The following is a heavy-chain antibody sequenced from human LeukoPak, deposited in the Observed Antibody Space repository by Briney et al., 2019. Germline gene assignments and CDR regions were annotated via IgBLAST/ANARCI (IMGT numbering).Heavy chain of an antibody. J-gene: IGHJ4*02. CDR2: IYYSGNT. CDR1: GGSISRSHYY. D-gene: IGHD2-21*02. V-gene: IGHV4-39*07. CDR3: ARDIEGYCVGDCLGD. Sequence: SETLSLTCTVSGGSISRSHYYWGWLRQPPGKGLEWIGSIYYSGNTYYHPSLKSRVTISVDTSKNQFSLKLSSVTAADTAMYYCARDIEGYCVGDCLGDWGQGTLVTVSS.